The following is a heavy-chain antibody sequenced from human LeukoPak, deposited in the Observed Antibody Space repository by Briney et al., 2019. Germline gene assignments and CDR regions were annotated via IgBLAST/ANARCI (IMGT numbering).Heavy chain of an antibody. CDR2: ISWNSGSI. D-gene: IGHD2-8*01. V-gene: IGHV3-9*01. CDR3: AKVGRLDEMVYANLEVQRPWYFDL. CDR1: GFTFDDYA. Sequence: PGGSLRLSCAASGFTFDDYAMHWVRQAPGKGLEWVSGISWNSGSIGYADSVKGRFTISRDNAKNSLYLQMNSLRAEDTALYYCAKVGRLDEMVYANLEVQRPWYFDLWGRGTLVTVSS. J-gene: IGHJ2*01.